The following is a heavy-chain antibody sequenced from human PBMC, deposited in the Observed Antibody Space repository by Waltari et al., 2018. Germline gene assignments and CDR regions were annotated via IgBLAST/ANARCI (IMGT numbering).Heavy chain of an antibody. Sequence: QVQLQESGPGLVKPSETLSLTCTVSGGSISSYYWSWIRQPAGKGLEWIGRIYTSGSTSYNPALKGRVTRSVGTSRDQCSRKLSSGTAADAAGYYCAREIWFGELLSFNWVDPWGQGTLVTVSS. CDR1: GGSISSYY. J-gene: IGHJ5*02. V-gene: IGHV4-4*07. CDR3: AREIWFGELLSFNWVDP. CDR2: IYTSGST. D-gene: IGHD3-10*01.